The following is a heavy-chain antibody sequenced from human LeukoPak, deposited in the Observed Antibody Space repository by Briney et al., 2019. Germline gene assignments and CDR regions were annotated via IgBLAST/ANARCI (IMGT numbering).Heavy chain of an antibody. CDR3: ARENEGYDSSGYQLGWYFQH. D-gene: IGHD3-22*01. J-gene: IGHJ1*01. V-gene: IGHV1-69*05. CDR2: IIPIFGTA. Sequence: GASVKVSCKASGGTFSSYAISWVRQAPGQGLEWMGRIIPIFGTANYAQKFQGRVTITTDESTSTAYMELSSLRSEDTAVYYCARENEGYDSSGYQLGWYFQHWGQGTLVTVSS. CDR1: GGTFSSYA.